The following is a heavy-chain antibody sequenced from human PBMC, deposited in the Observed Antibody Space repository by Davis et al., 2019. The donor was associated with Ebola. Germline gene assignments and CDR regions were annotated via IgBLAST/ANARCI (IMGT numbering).Heavy chain of an antibody. D-gene: IGHD1-1*01. V-gene: IGHV3-30*18. CDR3: AKDLPGTAIDY. CDR1: GFTFSSYG. J-gene: IGHJ4*02. CDR2: ISYDGSNK. Sequence: GEYLKISCAASGFTFSSYGMHWVRQAPGKGLEWVAVISYDGSNKYYADSVKGRFTISRDNSKNTLYLQMNSLRAEDTAVYYCAKDLPGTAIDYWGQGTLVTVSS.